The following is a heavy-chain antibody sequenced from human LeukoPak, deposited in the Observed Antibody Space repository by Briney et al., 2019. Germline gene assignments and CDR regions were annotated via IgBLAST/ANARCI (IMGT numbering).Heavy chain of an antibody. Sequence: GGSLRLSCAASGFTFSSYAMHWVRQAPGKGLEYVSAISSNGGSTYYANSVKGRFTISRDNSKNTLYLQMGSLRAEDMAVYYCVSLEMTTSYYFDYWGQGTLVTVSS. D-gene: IGHD5-24*01. CDR2: ISSNGGST. J-gene: IGHJ4*02. V-gene: IGHV3-64*01. CDR3: VSLEMTTSYYFDY. CDR1: GFTFSSYA.